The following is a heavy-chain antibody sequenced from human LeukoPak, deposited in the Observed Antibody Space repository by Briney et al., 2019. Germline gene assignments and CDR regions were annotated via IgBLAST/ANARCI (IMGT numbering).Heavy chain of an antibody. CDR3: AKDLSKQPYFDY. J-gene: IGHJ4*02. V-gene: IGHV3-23*01. D-gene: IGHD6-13*01. CDR1: GFTFSSYS. Sequence: GGSLRLSCAASGFTFSSYSMNWVRQAPGKGLEWVSAISGSGGSTYYADSVKGRSTISRDNSKNTLYLQMNSLRAEDTAVYYCAKDLSKQPYFDYWGQGTLVTVSS. CDR2: ISGSGGST.